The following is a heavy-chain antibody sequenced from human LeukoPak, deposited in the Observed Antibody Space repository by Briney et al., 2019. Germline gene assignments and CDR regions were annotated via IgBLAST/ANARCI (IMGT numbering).Heavy chain of an antibody. CDR1: GFTFSSFW. J-gene: IGHJ4*02. D-gene: IGHD4-23*01. CDR2: IWYDGSNK. V-gene: IGHV3-33*08. Sequence: PGGSLRLSCAASGFTFSSFWMTWVRQAPGKGLEWVAVIWYDGSNKYYADSVKGRFTISRDNSKNTLYLQMNSLRVDDTAMYYCARNQDYGGFDFWGQGTLVTVSS. CDR3: ARNQDYGGFDF.